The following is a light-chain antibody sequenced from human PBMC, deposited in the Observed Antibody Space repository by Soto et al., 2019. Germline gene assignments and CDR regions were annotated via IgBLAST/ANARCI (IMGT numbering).Light chain of an antibody. CDR1: SGHNSYA. J-gene: IGLJ3*02. CDR2: INNDGSH. Sequence: QSVLTQSPSASASLGASVKLTCTLSSGHNSYAIAWHQQQPEKGPRYVMKINNDGSHIKGDGIPDRFSGSSSGAERYLTISSLQSEDEADYYCQTWGTGPWVFGGGTKLTV. CDR3: QTWGTGPWV. V-gene: IGLV4-69*02.